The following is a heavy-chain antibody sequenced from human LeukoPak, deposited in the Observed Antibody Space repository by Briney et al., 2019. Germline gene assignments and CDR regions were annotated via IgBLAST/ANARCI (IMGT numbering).Heavy chain of an antibody. Sequence: GGSLRLSCAASGFTFSSYEMNWVRQAPGKGLEWVSYISSSGSTIYYADSVKGRFTISRDKAKNSLYLQMNSLRAEDTAVYYCAELGITMIGGVWGKGTTVTISS. CDR3: AELGITMIGGV. J-gene: IGHJ6*04. D-gene: IGHD3-10*02. V-gene: IGHV3-48*03. CDR1: GFTFSSYE. CDR2: ISSSGSTI.